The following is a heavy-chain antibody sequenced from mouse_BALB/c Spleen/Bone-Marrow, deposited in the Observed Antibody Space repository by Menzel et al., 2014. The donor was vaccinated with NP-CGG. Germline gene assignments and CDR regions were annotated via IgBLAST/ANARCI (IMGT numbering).Heavy chain of an antibody. Sequence: EVQLQQSGAELVKPGASVKLSCTASGFNIKDTYLHWVKQRPEQGLDWIGRIDPAIFTKYDPKFQGKATITADTSSNTAYLHLSSLTSEDTAVYYCAXYRYGWYFDVWGAGTTGTVSS. CDR2: IDPAIFT. V-gene: IGHV14-3*02. J-gene: IGHJ1*01. D-gene: IGHD2-14*01. CDR3: AXYRYGWYFDV. CDR1: GFNIKDTY.